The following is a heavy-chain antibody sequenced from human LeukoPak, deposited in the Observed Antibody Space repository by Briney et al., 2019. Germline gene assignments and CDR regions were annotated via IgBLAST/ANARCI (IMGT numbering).Heavy chain of an antibody. V-gene: IGHV5-51*01. Sequence: GESLKISCKGSGYSFTTYWIAWVRQMPGKGLEWMGIIYPGDSDTRYSPSFQGQVSISVDKSITTAYLQWSSLKASDTAMYYCARPYCSGGSCYLDYWGQGTLVTVSS. CDR1: GYSFTTYW. CDR2: IYPGDSDT. D-gene: IGHD2-15*01. CDR3: ARPYCSGGSCYLDY. J-gene: IGHJ4*02.